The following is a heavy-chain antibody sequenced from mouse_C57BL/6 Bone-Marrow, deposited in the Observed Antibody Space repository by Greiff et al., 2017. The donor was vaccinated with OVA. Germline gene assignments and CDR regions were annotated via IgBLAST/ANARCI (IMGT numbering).Heavy chain of an antibody. V-gene: IGHV1-81*01. CDR3: AREVYGSSYFDY. J-gene: IGHJ2*01. Sequence: VQLQQSGAELARPGASVKLSCKASGYTFTSYGISWVKQRTGQGLEWIGEIYPRSGNTYYNEKFKGKATLTADKSSSTAYMELRSLTSEDSAVYFCAREVYGSSYFDYWGQGTTLTVSS. CDR2: IYPRSGNT. D-gene: IGHD1-1*01. CDR1: GYTFTSYG.